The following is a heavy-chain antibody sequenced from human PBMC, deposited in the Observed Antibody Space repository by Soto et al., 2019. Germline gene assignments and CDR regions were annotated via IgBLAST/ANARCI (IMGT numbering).Heavy chain of an antibody. CDR1: GGSISSGGYY. CDR2: IYYSGST. J-gene: IGHJ4*02. D-gene: IGHD2-15*01. CDR3: ARERPRARGYCCGGTCYSCEIDY. V-gene: IGHV4-31*03. Sequence: QVQLQESGPGLVKPSQTLSLTCTVSGGSISSGGYYWSWIRQHPGKGLEWIGYIYYSGSTYYNPSLKSRVTISVDTSKNQFSLKLSSVTAADTAVYYCARERPRARGYCCGGTCYSCEIDYWGQGTLVTVSS.